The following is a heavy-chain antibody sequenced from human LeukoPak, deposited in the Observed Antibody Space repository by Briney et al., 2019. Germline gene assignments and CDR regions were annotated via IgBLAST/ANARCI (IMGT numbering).Heavy chain of an antibody. V-gene: IGHV3-20*04. CDR3: ARSLWFGETVGVY. CDR2: INWNGGST. CDR1: GFTFDDYG. D-gene: IGHD3-10*01. Sequence: SGGSLRLSCAASGFTFDDYGMSWVRQAPGKGLEWVSGINWNGGSTGYADSVKGRFTISRDNAKNSLYLQMNSLRAEDTSLYYCARSLWFGETVGVYWGQGTLVTVSS. J-gene: IGHJ4*02.